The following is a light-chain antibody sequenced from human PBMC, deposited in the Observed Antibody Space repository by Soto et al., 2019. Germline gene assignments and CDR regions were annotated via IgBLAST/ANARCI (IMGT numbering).Light chain of an antibody. J-gene: IGLJ3*02. V-gene: IGLV4-69*01. CDR2: VDSDGSH. CDR3: QTWGTGTWE. CDR1: SGHSSYA. Sequence: QAVVTQSPSASASLGASVKLTCTLSSGHSSYAIAWHQQQPEKGPRYLMKVDSDGSHVKGDGIPDRFSGSSSGAERYLAISSLQSEDEADYYCQTWGTGTWEFGGGTKVTVL.